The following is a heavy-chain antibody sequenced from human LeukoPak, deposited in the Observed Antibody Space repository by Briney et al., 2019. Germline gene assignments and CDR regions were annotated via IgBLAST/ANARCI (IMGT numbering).Heavy chain of an antibody. D-gene: IGHD1-26*01. CDR3: SRESGAFSPFGY. V-gene: IGHV4-59*12. J-gene: IGHJ4*02. CDR1: GGSISGFY. CDR2: IYYSGST. Sequence: PSETLSLTCTVSGGSISGFYWSWIRQPPGKGLEWIGYIYYSGSTNSNPSLRSRVTMSLDRSKNHLSLTLTSVTAADTAVYYCSRESGAFSPFGYWGQGTLVTVSS.